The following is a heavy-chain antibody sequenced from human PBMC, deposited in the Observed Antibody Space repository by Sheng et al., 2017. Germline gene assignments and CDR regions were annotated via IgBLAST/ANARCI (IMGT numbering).Heavy chain of an antibody. CDR2: IKQDGSEK. D-gene: IGHD3-10*01. Sequence: EVQLVESGGGLVQPGGSLRLSCAASGFTFSSYWMSWVRQAPGKGLEWVANIKQDGSEKYYVDSVKGRFTISRDNAKNSLYLQMNSLRAEDTAVYYCAREGWETLWFGEPYFDYWGQGTLVTVSS. CDR3: AREGWETLWFGEPYFDY. V-gene: IGHV3-7*05. J-gene: IGHJ4*02. CDR1: GFTFSSYW.